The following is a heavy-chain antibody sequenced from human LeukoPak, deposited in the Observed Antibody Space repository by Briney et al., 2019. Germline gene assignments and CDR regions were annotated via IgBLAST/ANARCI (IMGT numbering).Heavy chain of an antibody. CDR1: GVTVSTNY. D-gene: IGHD4-11*01. J-gene: IGHJ4*02. CDR2: IYSGGST. Sequence: GGSLRLSCAASGVTVSTNYMSWVRQAPGKGLEWVSVIYSGGSTYYADSVKGRFTISRHNSENTLYLQMNSLRAEDTAVYYCARGMTNPFDYWGQGTLVTVSS. CDR3: ARGMTNPFDY. V-gene: IGHV3-53*04.